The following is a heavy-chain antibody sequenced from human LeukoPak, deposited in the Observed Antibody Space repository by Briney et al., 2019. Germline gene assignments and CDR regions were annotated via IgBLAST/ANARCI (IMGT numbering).Heavy chain of an antibody. CDR1: GYTFTSYG. Sequence: ASVKVSCKASGYTFTSYGISWVRQAPGQGLEWMGWISAYNGNTNYAQKLQGRVTMTEDTSTDTAYMELSSLRSEDTAVYYCATDPKGVYGAFDIWGQGTMVTVSS. D-gene: IGHD3-16*01. CDR2: ISAYNGNT. V-gene: IGHV1-18*01. J-gene: IGHJ3*02. CDR3: ATDPKGVYGAFDI.